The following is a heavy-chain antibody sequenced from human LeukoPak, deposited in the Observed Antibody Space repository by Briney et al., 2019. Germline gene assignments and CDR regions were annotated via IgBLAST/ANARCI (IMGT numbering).Heavy chain of an antibody. J-gene: IGHJ3*02. Sequence: GESLKISCKASGYSFTSYWIAWVRQMPGKGLEWMGIIYPGDSDTRYSPSFQGQVTISADKSIRTAYLQWSSLKASDTAMYYCARRSDKNMVFGLDIWGQGTMVTVSS. CDR2: IYPGDSDT. CDR3: ARRSDKNMVFGLDI. V-gene: IGHV5-51*01. D-gene: IGHD3/OR15-3a*01. CDR1: GYSFTSYW.